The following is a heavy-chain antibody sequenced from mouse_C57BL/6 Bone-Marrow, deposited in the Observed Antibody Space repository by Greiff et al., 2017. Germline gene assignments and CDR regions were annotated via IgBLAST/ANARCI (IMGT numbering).Heavy chain of an antibody. CDR1: GYTFTSYW. CDR2: IYPSDSET. CDR3: ARRNYAMDY. Sequence: QVQLKQPGAELVRPGSSVKLSCKASGYTFTSYWMDWVKQRPGQGLEWIGNIYPSDSETHYNQKFKDKATLTVDKSSSTAYMQLSIRTSEDSAVYYCARRNYAMDYWGQGTSVTVSS. J-gene: IGHJ4*01. V-gene: IGHV1-61*01.